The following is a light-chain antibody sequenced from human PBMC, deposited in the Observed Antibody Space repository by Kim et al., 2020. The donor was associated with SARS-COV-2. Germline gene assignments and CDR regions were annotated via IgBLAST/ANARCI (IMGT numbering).Light chain of an antibody. V-gene: IGLV3-1*01. Sequence: SYELTQPPSVSVSPGQTASIICSGDTSGDKYACWYQQKPAQSPVLVISQVSKRPSGIPERFSGSNSGNTATLTISWTQAMDEADYYCQAWDSSTVVFGGG. J-gene: IGLJ2*01. CDR3: QAWDSSTVV. CDR2: QVS. CDR1: TSGDKY.